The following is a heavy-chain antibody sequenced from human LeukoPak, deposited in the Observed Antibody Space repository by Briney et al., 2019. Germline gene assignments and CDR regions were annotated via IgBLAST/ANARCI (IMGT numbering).Heavy chain of an antibody. CDR1: GGSISSSFYF. D-gene: IGHD3-3*01. Sequence: SETLSLTCTVSGGSISSSFYFWGWIRQPPGKGLEWIGSSYYSGSTYYNPSLKSRVTISVDTSKNQFSLKLSSVTAADTAVYYCARQKRFLEWLLLNYYMDVWGKGTTVTVSS. J-gene: IGHJ6*03. V-gene: IGHV4-39*01. CDR2: SYYSGST. CDR3: ARQKRFLEWLLLNYYMDV.